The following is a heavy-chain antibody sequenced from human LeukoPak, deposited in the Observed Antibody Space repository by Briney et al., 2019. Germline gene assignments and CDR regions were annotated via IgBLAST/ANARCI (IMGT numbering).Heavy chain of an antibody. CDR3: ARDVGKYSAYFSYWYFDL. Sequence: SETLSLTCTVSGGSISSYYWSWIRQPPGKGLEWIGYIYYTGSTNYNPSLKSRVTITVDMSKNQISLKLSSVTAADTAVYYCARDVGKYSAYFSYWYFDLWGRGTLVTVSS. CDR1: GGSISSYY. D-gene: IGHD5-12*01. J-gene: IGHJ2*01. V-gene: IGHV4-59*01. CDR2: IYYTGST.